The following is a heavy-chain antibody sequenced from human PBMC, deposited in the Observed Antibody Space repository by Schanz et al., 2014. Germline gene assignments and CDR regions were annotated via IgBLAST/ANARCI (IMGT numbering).Heavy chain of an antibody. CDR2: ISSSSSYI. CDR1: GFTFSNYA. Sequence: VQLLESGGGVVRPGGSLRLSCAGSGFTFSNYAIHWVRQAPGKGLEWVSSISSSSSYISYADSEKGRFTISRDNAKNSLYLQMNSLRAEDTAVYYCARPSDSSWYMDVWGKGTTXTVSS. V-gene: IGHV3-21*01. CDR3: ARPSDSSWYMDV. J-gene: IGHJ6*03. D-gene: IGHD2-21*02.